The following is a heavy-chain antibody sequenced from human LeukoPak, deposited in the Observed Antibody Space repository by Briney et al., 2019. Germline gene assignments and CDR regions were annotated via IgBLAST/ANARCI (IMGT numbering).Heavy chain of an antibody. CDR1: GVTFSNHG. J-gene: IGHJ4*02. CDR3: ARDRVSMIRGVTAFDY. V-gene: IGHV3-21*01. D-gene: IGHD3-10*01. CDR2: ISSSGSYI. Sequence: GGTLRLSCAASGVTFSNHGMKWVRQAPGKGLEWVSSISSSGSYIYYADSVKGRFTISRDNAKNSLYLQMNSLRAEDTAVYYCARDRVSMIRGVTAFDYWGQGTLVTVSS.